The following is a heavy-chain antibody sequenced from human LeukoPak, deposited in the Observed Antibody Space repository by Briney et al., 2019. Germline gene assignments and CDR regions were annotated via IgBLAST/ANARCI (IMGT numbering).Heavy chain of an antibody. V-gene: IGHV3-11*01. D-gene: IGHD6-19*01. CDR3: ARDPGGSGRDEGCFDS. J-gene: IGHJ5*01. Sequence: GGSLRHSRAAAASTFSNYYINSIRQAPGKGLELVSYIDRSGSVKYYADSMKGRSTISRDNAKSSLYLQMNSLRVEDTAVYYCARDPGGSGRDEGCFDSGGQGTLVTVSS. CDR1: ASTFSNYY. CDR2: IDRSGSVK.